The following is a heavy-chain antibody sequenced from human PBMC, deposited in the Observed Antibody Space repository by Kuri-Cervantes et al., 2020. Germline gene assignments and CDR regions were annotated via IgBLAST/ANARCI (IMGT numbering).Heavy chain of an antibody. CDR1: GGSISSSSYY. J-gene: IGHJ4*02. D-gene: IGHD7-27*01. CDR3: ARRTNWEYYFDY. CDR2: IYYSGST. V-gene: IGHV4-39*01. Sequence: SETLSLTCTVSGGSISSSSYYWGWIRQPPGKGLKWIGSIYYSGSTYYNPSLKSRVTISVDTSKNQFSLKLSSVTAADTAVYYCARRTNWEYYFDYWGQGTLVTVSS.